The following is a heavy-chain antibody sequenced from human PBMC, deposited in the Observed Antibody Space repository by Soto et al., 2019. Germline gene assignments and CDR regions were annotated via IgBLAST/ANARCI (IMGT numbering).Heavy chain of an antibody. D-gene: IGHD3-10*01. CDR3: ARLFRTWSYGSGTIDY. CDR2: IYYSGST. Sequence: SETLSLTCTVSGGSISDSSSYWGWIRQPPGKGLEWIGNIYYSGSTFYNPSLKSRVTISVDASKNQFSLKLSSVTAADTAVYYCARLFRTWSYGSGTIDYWGQGTLVTVSS. V-gene: IGHV4-39*01. J-gene: IGHJ4*02. CDR1: GGSISDSSSY.